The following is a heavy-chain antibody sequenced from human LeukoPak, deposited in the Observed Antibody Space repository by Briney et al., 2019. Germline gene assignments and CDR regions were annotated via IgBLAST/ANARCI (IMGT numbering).Heavy chain of an antibody. V-gene: IGHV3-15*01. Sequence: GGSLRLSCAASGFTFSSYWMTWVRQAPGKGLEWVGRTISETDGGTTDYAAPVKGRFFISRDDSQQTLYLQMSNLKTEDTAVYYCVADNGVRFLEVDYWGLGTLVTVSS. CDR2: TISETDGGTT. J-gene: IGHJ4*02. D-gene: IGHD3-3*01. CDR1: GFTFSSYW. CDR3: VADNGVRFLEVDY.